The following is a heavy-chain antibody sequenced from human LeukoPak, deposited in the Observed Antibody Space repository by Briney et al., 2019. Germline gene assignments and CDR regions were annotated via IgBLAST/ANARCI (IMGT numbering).Heavy chain of an antibody. CDR2: INPNSGGT. D-gene: IGHD3-10*01. CDR1: GYTFTGYY. Sequence: LEASVKVSCKASGYTFTGYYMHWVRQAPGQGLEWMGWINPNSGGTNYAQKFQGRVTMTTDTSTSTAYMELRSLRSDDTAVYYCATTMVRGVISFWGQGTMVTVSS. CDR3: ATTMVRGVISF. J-gene: IGHJ3*01. V-gene: IGHV1-2*03.